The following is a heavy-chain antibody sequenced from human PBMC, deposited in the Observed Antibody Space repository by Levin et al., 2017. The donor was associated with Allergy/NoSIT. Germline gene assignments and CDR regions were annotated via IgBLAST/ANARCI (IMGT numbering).Heavy chain of an antibody. CDR3: AKEGGRAEAAAGGFGYYYYGLDV. Sequence: PGESLKISCAASGFTFSNYAMRWVRQAPGKGLEWVSGISDSGDNTYYADSVKGRFTISRDNSKDTVSLHMSSLRVEDTAVYFCAKEGGRAEAAAGGFGYYYYGLDVWGQGTTVTVSS. J-gene: IGHJ6*02. CDR2: ISDSGDNT. V-gene: IGHV3-23*01. D-gene: IGHD6-13*01. CDR1: GFTFSNYA.